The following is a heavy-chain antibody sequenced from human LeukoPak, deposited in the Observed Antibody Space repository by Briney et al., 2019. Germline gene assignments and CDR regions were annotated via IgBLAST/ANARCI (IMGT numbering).Heavy chain of an antibody. Sequence: SETLSLTCTVSDGSITNYDWSWVRQPPGKGLEFIGHVHYSGTANYNPSLRSRVTISIDTSKKHFFLKLKSVTAADTAVYYCARGYGNFRVEGRYFHSWGQGTLVTVSS. D-gene: IGHD4-11*01. CDR3: ARGYGNFRVEGRYFHS. CDR1: DGSITNYD. CDR2: VHYSGTA. J-gene: IGHJ4*02. V-gene: IGHV4-59*01.